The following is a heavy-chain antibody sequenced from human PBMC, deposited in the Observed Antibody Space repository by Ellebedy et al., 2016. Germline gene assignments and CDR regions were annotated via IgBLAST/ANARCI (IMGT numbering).Heavy chain of an antibody. CDR1: GFTFSDYY. CDR2: ISSSSSYT. V-gene: IGHV3-11*03. D-gene: IGHD3-10*01. J-gene: IGHJ3*02. Sequence: GESLKISXAASGFTFSDYYMSWIRQAPGKGLEWVSYISSSSSYTNYADSVKGRFTISRDNAKNSLYLQMNSLRAEDTAVYYCARRRITHALDIWGQGTMVTVSS. CDR3: ARRRITHALDI.